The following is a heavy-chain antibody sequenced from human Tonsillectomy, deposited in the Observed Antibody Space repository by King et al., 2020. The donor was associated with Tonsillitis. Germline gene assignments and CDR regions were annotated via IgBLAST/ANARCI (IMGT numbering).Heavy chain of an antibody. V-gene: IGHV3-23*04. CDR2: ISGSGGRT. D-gene: IGHD7-27*01. J-gene: IGHJ4*02. Sequence: QLVQSGGDLVQPGGSLRLSCAASGFTFSSYAMSWVRQAPGKGLEWVSAISGSGGRTYYADSVKGRFTISRDNSKNTLYLQMNSLRAEDTAVYYCAKGLCPVTGDRWASFFDYWGQGTLVTVSS. CDR3: AKGLCPVTGDRWASFFDY. CDR1: GFTFSSYA.